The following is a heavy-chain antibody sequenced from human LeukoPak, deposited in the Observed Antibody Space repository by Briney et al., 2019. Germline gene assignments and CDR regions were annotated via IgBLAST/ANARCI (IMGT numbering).Heavy chain of an antibody. D-gene: IGHD2-2*01. J-gene: IGHJ5*02. CDR2: IIPIFGTA. Sequence: ASVKVSCKASGGTFSSYAISWVRQAPGQGLEWMGGIIPIFGTANYAQKFQGRVTITADESTSTAYMELSSLRSEDTAVYYCAREGCSSTSCYSVMGWFDPWGQGTLVTVSS. V-gene: IGHV1-69*13. CDR1: GGTFSSYA. CDR3: AREGCSSTSCYSVMGWFDP.